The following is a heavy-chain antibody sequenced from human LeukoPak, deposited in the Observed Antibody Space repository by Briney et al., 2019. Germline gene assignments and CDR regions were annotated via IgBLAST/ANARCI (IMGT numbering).Heavy chain of an antibody. V-gene: IGHV1-69*13. CDR3: ARDHPYCSGGSCYPVGGYYGMDV. J-gene: IGHJ6*02. D-gene: IGHD2-15*01. CDR1: GGTFTSYA. CDR2: IIPIFGTA. Sequence: SVKVSCKASGGTFTSYAISWVRQAPGQGLEWMGGIIPIFGTANYAQKFQGRVAITADESTSTAYMELSSLRSEDMAVYYCARDHPYCSGGSCYPVGGYYGMDVWGQGTTVTVSS.